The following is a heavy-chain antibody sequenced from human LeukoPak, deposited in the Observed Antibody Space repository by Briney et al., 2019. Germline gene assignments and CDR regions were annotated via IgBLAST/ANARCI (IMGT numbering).Heavy chain of an antibody. Sequence: SETLSLTCAVYGGSFSGYYWSWIRQPPGKGLEWIGEINHSGSTNYNPSLKSRVTISVDTSKNQFSLKLSSVTAADTAVYYCAREVFGVVTPGHYYYMDVWGRDHGHRLL. CDR2: INHSGST. CDR3: AREVFGVVTPGHYYYMDV. CDR1: GGSFSGYY. D-gene: IGHD3-3*01. J-gene: IGHJ6*03. V-gene: IGHV4-34*01.